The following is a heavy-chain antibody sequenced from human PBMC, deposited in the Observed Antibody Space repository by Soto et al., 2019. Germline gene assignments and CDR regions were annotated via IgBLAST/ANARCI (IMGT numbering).Heavy chain of an antibody. V-gene: IGHV1-18*04. CDR2: INPYNANT. CDR3: ARDRVAGIWGDAFDI. J-gene: IGHJ3*02. Sequence: SVKVSWKTSAYTFSNHGINWVRQAPGQGLEWMGWINPYNANTNYAQKLQGRVTMTTDTSTSTAYMDLRSLTSDDTAVYYCARDRVAGIWGDAFDIWGQGTMVTVSS. D-gene: IGHD3-16*01. CDR1: AYTFSNHG.